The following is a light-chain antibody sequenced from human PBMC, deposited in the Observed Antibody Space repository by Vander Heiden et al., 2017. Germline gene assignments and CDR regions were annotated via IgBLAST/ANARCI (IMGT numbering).Light chain of an antibody. CDR2: DVS. V-gene: IGKV1-13*02. J-gene: IGKJ4*01. Sequence: AIQLTQSPSSLSASVGDRVTITCRPSQGITSALDWHQQKPGKAAKLLTYDVSTAEHGVPSRFSGSGYWTDFTLTISSRQPEDFATHYCQQGNIYPITFGGGTKVEI. CDR1: QGITSA. CDR3: QQGNIYPIT.